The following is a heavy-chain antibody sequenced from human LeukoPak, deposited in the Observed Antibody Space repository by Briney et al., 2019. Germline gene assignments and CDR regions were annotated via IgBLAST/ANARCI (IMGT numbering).Heavy chain of an antibody. J-gene: IGHJ6*02. D-gene: IGHD3-9*01. CDR3: ARHIDYDILTGYYIGMDV. Sequence: SETLSLTCTVSGGSISSYYWSWIRQPPGKGLEWIGYIYYSGSTNYNPSLKSRVTISVDTSKNQFSPKLSSVTAADTAVYYCARHIDYDILTGYYIGMDVWGQGTTVTVSS. V-gene: IGHV4-59*08. CDR1: GGSISSYY. CDR2: IYYSGST.